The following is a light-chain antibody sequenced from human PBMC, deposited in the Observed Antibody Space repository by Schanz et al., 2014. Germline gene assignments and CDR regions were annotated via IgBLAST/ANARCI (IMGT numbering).Light chain of an antibody. CDR2: DVS. CDR3: SSYTSISTLNYV. J-gene: IGLJ1*01. Sequence: QSALTQPASVSGSPGQSITISCTGTSSDIGGHNYVSWYQQHPGKAPKLMIYDVSDRPSGVSNRFSGSKSGNTASLTISGLQAEDEADYYCSSYTSISTLNYVFGSGTKLTVL. CDR1: SSDIGGHNY. V-gene: IGLV2-14*01.